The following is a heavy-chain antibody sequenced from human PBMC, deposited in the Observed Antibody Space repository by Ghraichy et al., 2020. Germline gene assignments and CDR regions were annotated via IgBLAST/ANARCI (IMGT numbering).Heavy chain of an antibody. D-gene: IGHD3-22*01. Sequence: SETLSLTCTVSGGSISSSSYYWGWIRQPPGKGLEWIGSIYYSGSTYYNPSLKSRVTISVDTSKNQFSLKLSSVTAADTAVYYCARQGPRGAQYYYDSSGYYFDYWGQGTLVTVSS. J-gene: IGHJ4*02. CDR1: GGSISSSSYY. CDR3: ARQGPRGAQYYYDSSGYYFDY. CDR2: IYYSGST. V-gene: IGHV4-39*01.